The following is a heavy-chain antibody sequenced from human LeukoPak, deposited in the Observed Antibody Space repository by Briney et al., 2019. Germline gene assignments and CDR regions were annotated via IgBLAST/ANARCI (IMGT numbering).Heavy chain of an antibody. CDR2: IYHSGST. CDR1: GYSISSGYY. D-gene: IGHD3-10*01. Sequence: PSETLSLTCTVSGYSISSGYYWGWIRPPPGKGLEWIGSIYHSGSTYYNPSLKSRVTISVDTSKNQFSLKLSSVTAADTAVYYCARAGSGSYYRPVDYWGQGTLVTVSS. CDR3: ARAGSGSYYRPVDY. J-gene: IGHJ4*02. V-gene: IGHV4-38-2*02.